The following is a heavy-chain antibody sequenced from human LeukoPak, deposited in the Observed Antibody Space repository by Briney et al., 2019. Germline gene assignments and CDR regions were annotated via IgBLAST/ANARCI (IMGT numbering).Heavy chain of an antibody. CDR3: ARSLGPPSSTFDY. V-gene: IGHV4-59*01. J-gene: IGHJ4*02. D-gene: IGHD3-16*01. Sequence: SETLSLTCTVSGGSISSYYWSWIRQPPGKGLEWIGYIYYSGSTNYNPSLRSRVTISVDTSKNQFSLKLSSVTAADTAMYYCARSLGPPSSTFDYWGQGTLVTVSS. CDR1: GGSISSYY. CDR2: IYYSGST.